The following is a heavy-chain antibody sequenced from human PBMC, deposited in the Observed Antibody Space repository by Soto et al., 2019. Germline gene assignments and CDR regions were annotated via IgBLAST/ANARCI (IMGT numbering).Heavy chain of an antibody. CDR2: VNHSGEA. V-gene: IGHV4-34*01. J-gene: IGHJ5*02. CDR1: GGSFRNYY. CDR3: PRAGRFTRSWFDP. D-gene: IGHD2-2*01. Sequence: PSETLSLTCGVYGGSFRNYYWIWVRQPPGKGLGWIGEVNHSGEATYNPSLQSRITISLDTSHNQFSLKMTSGTAADTALYSSPRAGRFTRSWFDPWGQGTQVTVAS.